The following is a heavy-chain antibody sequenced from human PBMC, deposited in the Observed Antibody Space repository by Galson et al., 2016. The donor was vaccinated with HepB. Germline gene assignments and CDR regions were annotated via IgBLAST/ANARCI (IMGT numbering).Heavy chain of an antibody. D-gene: IGHD3-16*01. J-gene: IGHJ4*02. Sequence: SLRLSCAASGSIFSVYNLNWARQAPRKGLEWIARITSSSDAMYYADSVKGRFTISRDNAKNSLYLEMNSLRDEDTAVYYCARDDYFRLGYWGQGTLVTVSS. V-gene: IGHV3-48*02. CDR2: ITSSSDAM. CDR3: ARDDYFRLGY. CDR1: GSIFSVYN.